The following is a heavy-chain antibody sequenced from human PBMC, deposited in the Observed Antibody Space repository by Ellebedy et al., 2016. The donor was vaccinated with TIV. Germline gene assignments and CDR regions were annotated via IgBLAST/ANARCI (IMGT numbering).Heavy chain of an antibody. V-gene: IGHV1-2*02. D-gene: IGHD5-12*01. Sequence: AASVKVSCKASGYTFTGYYMHWVRQAPGQGLEWMGWINPNSDGTNYAQKFQGRATMTRDTSISTAYMELSRLRSDDTAVYYCARDSGYAKERSGMDVWGQGTTVTVSS. CDR2: INPNSDGT. CDR1: GYTFTGYY. CDR3: ARDSGYAKERSGMDV. J-gene: IGHJ6*02.